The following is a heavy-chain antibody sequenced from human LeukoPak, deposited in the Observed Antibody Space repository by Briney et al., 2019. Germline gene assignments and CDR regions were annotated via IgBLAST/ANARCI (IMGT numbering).Heavy chain of an antibody. J-gene: IGHJ5*02. CDR3: AVRDGYNSDKASWFDP. Sequence: SETLSLTCAVYGGSFSGYYWSWIRQPPGKGLEWIGEINHSGSTSYNPSLKSRVTISVDTSKNQFSLKLSSVTAADTAVYYCAVRDGYNSDKASWFDPWGQGTLVTVSS. CDR2: INHSGST. V-gene: IGHV4-34*01. CDR1: GGSFSGYY. D-gene: IGHD5-24*01.